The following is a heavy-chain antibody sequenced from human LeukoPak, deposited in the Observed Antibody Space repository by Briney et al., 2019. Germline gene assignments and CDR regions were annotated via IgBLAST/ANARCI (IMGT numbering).Heavy chain of an antibody. V-gene: IGHV3-20*04. CDR2: INWNGGST. CDR3: ARERSVAEYYYYYYYYMDV. CDR1: GFTFDDYG. J-gene: IGHJ6*03. Sequence: GGSLRLSCAASGFTFDDYGMSWVREAPGKGLEWVSGINWNGGSTGYADSVKGRFTISRDNAKNSLYLQMNSLRAEDTALYYCARERSVAEYYYYYYYYMDVWGKGTTVTVSS. D-gene: IGHD6-19*01.